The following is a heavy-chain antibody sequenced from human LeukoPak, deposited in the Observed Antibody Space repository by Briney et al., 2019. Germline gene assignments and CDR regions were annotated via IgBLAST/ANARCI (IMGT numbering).Heavy chain of an antibody. V-gene: IGHV3-23*01. CDR3: AKDQVRWRGGSFDH. J-gene: IGHJ4*02. D-gene: IGHD2-15*01. CDR1: GFTFSSYA. Sequence: GWSLRLSCAASGFTFSSYALHWVRQAPGKGLAWVSGMSDSGGTIYYADCVRGRFTISRDNSKNTLYLQMNSLRAEDTAVYYCAKDQVRWRGGSFDHWGQGTLVTVSS. CDR2: MSDSGGTI.